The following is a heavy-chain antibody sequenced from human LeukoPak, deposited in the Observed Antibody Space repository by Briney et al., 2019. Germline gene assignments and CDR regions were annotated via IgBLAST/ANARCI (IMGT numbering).Heavy chain of an antibody. J-gene: IGHJ4*02. Sequence: NPSQTLSLTCAVSGGSISSGGYSWSWIRQPPGKGLEWIVYIYHSGSTYYNPSLKSRVTISVDRSKNQFSLKLSSVTAADTAVYYCARGGYTMVRGVISRTFDYWGQGTLVTVSS. CDR1: GGSISSGGYS. D-gene: IGHD3-10*01. CDR2: IYHSGST. V-gene: IGHV4-30-2*01. CDR3: ARGGYTMVRGVISRTFDY.